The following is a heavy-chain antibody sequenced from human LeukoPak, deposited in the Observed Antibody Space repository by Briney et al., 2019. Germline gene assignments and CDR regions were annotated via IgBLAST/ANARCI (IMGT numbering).Heavy chain of an antibody. J-gene: IGHJ4*02. CDR3: ACHDPITMIVAY. Sequence: GASVKVSCKASGYTFTSYYMHWVQQAPGQGLEWMGIINPSGGSTSYAQKFQGRVTMTRDTSTSTVYMELSSLRSEDTAVYYCACHDPITMIVAYWGQGTLVTVSS. D-gene: IGHD3-22*01. CDR2: INPSGGST. V-gene: IGHV1-46*01. CDR1: GYTFTSYY.